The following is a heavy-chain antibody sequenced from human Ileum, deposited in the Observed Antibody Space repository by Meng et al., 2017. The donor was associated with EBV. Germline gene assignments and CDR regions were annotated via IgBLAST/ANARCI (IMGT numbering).Heavy chain of an antibody. Sequence: EVQLVESGGGIVQPGGSLGLSCSASGITFSSYWMHWVRQVPGKGLVWVSRINDGGSGISYADSVKGRFTISRDNAKNTLYLQMNSLRDEDTAVYYCIAGLELNHWGQGIRVTVSS. CDR3: IAGLELNH. CDR2: INDGGSGI. V-gene: IGHV3-74*01. J-gene: IGHJ4*02. D-gene: IGHD1-7*01. CDR1: GITFSSYW.